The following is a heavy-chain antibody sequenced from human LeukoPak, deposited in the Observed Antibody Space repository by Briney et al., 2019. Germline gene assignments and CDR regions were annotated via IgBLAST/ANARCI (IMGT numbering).Heavy chain of an antibody. CDR3: ARLMYYYDSSGYYYDAFDI. J-gene: IGHJ3*02. CDR2: ISAYNGNT. CDR1: GYTFTSYG. Sequence: ASVTVSCKASGYTFTSYGISWVRHAPGQGLEWMGWISAYNGNTNYAQKLQGRVTMTTDTSTSTAYMELRSLRSDDTAVYYCARLMYYYDSSGYYYDAFDIWGQGTMVTVSS. D-gene: IGHD3-22*01. V-gene: IGHV1-18*01.